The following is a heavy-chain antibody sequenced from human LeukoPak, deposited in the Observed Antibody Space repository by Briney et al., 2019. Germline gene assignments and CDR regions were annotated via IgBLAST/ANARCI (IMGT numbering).Heavy chain of an antibody. V-gene: IGHV3-23*01. CDR2: ISGSGGNT. D-gene: IGHD1-26*01. CDR1: GFSFTGYA. J-gene: IGHJ4*02. CDR3: AKGGPVSGNYYFFDY. Sequence: PGGSLRLSCAASGFSFTGYAMNWVRQAPGKGLEWVSGISGSGGNTYYADSVKGRFTISRDNSKNTLYLQMNDLRAEDTAVYYCAKGGPVSGNYYFFDYWGQGTLVTVSS.